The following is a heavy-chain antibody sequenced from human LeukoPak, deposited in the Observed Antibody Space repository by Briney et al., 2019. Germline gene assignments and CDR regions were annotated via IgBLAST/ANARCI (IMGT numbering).Heavy chain of an antibody. V-gene: IGHV3-53*01. J-gene: IGHJ4*02. D-gene: IGHD5-24*01. Sequence: PGGSLRLSCAASGFTFSSCAMSWVRQAPGKGLEWVSVIYSGGSTYYADSVKGRFTIPRDNSKNTLYLQMNSLRAEDTAVYYCVRGGGTDGFDYWGQGTLVTVSS. CDR2: IYSGGST. CDR3: VRGGGTDGFDY. CDR1: GFTFSSCA.